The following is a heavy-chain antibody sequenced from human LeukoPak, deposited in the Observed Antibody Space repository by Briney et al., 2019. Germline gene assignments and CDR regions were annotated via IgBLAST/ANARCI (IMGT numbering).Heavy chain of an antibody. J-gene: IGHJ4*02. Sequence: TGGSLRLSCAASGFTFDDYAMHWVRQAPGKGLEWVSGISWNSGSIGYADSVKGRFTISRDNAKNSLYLQMNSLRAEDTAVYYCARDAEYYDYVWGSYYYWGQGTLVTVSS. CDR2: ISWNSGSI. CDR3: ARDAEYYDYVWGSYYY. D-gene: IGHD3-16*01. V-gene: IGHV3-9*01. CDR1: GFTFDDYA.